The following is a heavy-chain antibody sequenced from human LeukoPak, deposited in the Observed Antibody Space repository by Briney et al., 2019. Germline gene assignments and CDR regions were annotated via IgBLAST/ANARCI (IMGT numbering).Heavy chain of an antibody. D-gene: IGHD6-6*01. CDR3: AKETSSSFDY. CDR2: ISNSGGST. Sequence: GGSLRLSCAASGVTFSSGAMNWVRQAPGKGLEWVSGISNSGGSTYYADSVKGRFTISRDNSKNTLYLQMNSLRAEDTAVYYCAKETSSSFDYWGQGTLVTVSS. J-gene: IGHJ4*02. CDR1: GVTFSSGA. V-gene: IGHV3-23*01.